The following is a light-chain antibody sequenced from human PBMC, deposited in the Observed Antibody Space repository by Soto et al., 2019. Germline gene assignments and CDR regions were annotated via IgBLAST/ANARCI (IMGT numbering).Light chain of an antibody. V-gene: IGLV1-44*01. CDR1: SSNIGSIT. J-gene: IGLJ2*01. CDR3: AAWDDSLNGVV. CDR2: SNN. Sequence: QSVLTHPPSASGTPGQRVTISCSGSSSNIGSITVNWYQQLPGTAPKLLIYSNNQRPSGVPDRFSGSKSGTSASLAISGLQSEDEADYYCAAWDDSLNGVVFGGGTKLTVL.